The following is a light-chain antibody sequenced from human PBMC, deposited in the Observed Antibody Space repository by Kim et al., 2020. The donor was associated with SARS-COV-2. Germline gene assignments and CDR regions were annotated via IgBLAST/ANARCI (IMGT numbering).Light chain of an antibody. CDR1: QSISSD. CDR3: QQYNNWPPT. Sequence: VSTGERATRSGRASQSISSDLAWYQQKPGQAPRLLIYGASTRATGIPARFSGSGSGTDFTLTISSLQSEDFAVFYCQQYNNWPPTFGQGTKVDIK. J-gene: IGKJ1*01. V-gene: IGKV3-15*01. CDR2: GAS.